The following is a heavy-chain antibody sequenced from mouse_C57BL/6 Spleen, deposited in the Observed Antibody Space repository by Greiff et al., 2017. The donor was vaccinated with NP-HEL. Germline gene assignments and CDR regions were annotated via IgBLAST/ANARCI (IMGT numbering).Heavy chain of an antibody. D-gene: IGHD1-1*01. CDR1: GYTFTSYW. J-gene: IGHJ2*01. V-gene: IGHV1-59*01. Sequence: VQLQQPGAELVRPGTSVKLSCKASGYTFTSYWMHWVKQRPGQGLEWIGVIDPSDSYTNYNQKFKGKATLTVDTSSSTAYMQLSSLTSEDSAVYYCARSTVVPHFDYWGQGTTLTVSS. CDR2: IDPSDSYT. CDR3: ARSTVVPHFDY.